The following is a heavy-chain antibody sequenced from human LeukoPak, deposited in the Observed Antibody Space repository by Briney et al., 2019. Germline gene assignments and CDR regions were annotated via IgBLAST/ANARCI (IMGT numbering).Heavy chain of an antibody. V-gene: IGHV3-66*01. D-gene: IGHD3-3*01. Sequence: GGSLRLSCAASGFTVSSNYMSWVRQAPGKGLEWVSVIYGGGGTYYADSVKGRFTISRDNSKNTLYLQMNSLRAEDTAVYYCAREGGGPSGPLDYWGQGTLVTVSS. J-gene: IGHJ4*02. CDR2: IYGGGGT. CDR3: AREGGGPSGPLDY. CDR1: GFTVSSNY.